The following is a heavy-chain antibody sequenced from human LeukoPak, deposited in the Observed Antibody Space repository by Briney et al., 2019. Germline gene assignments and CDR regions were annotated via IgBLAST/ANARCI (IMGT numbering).Heavy chain of an antibody. J-gene: IGHJ4*02. CDR2: ISYDGSNK. D-gene: IGHD3-22*01. V-gene: IGHV3-30*18. Sequence: PGGSLRLSCVVSGFTLSSYYMNWVRQAPGKGLEWVAVISYDGSNKYYADSVKGRFTISRDNSKNTLYLQMNSLRAEDTAVYYCAKDGYYYDSSGAFDYWGQGTLVTVSS. CDR3: AKDGYYYDSSGAFDY. CDR1: GFTLSSYY.